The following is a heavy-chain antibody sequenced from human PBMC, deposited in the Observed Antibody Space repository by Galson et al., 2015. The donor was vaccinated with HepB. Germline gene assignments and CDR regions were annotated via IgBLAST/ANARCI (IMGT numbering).Heavy chain of an antibody. CDR3: ARGGLRYYYYMDV. CDR1: GGSISSGDYY. J-gene: IGHJ6*03. D-gene: IGHD3-16*01. CDR2: IYYSGST. Sequence: LSLTCTVSGGSISSGDYYWSWIRQPPGKGLEWIGYIYYSGSTYYNPSLKSRVTISVDTSKNQFSLKLSSVTAADTAVYYCARGGLRYYYYMDVWGKGTTVTVSS. V-gene: IGHV4-30-4*01.